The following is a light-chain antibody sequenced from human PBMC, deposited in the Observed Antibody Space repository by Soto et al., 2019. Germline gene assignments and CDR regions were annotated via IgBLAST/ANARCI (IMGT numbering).Light chain of an antibody. J-gene: IGLJ1*01. CDR2: EVS. CDR3: SSYAGSSTYV. Sequence: QSVLTQPPSASGSPGQSFTISCTGTSSDVGGYDYVSWYQQHPGKAPKLMIYEVSKRPSGVPDRFSGSKSGNTASLTVSGLQAEDEADYYCSSYAGSSTYVFGTGTKVTVL. V-gene: IGLV2-8*01. CDR1: SSDVGGYDY.